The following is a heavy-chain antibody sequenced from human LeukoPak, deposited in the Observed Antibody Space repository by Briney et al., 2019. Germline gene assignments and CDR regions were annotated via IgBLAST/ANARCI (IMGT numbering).Heavy chain of an antibody. CDR2: IYTSGST. D-gene: IGHD5-18*01. V-gene: IGHV4-61*02. CDR3: AGGYSYGLDY. Sequence: SETLSLTCTVSGGSISSSSYYWSWIRQPAGKGLEWIGRIYTSGSTNYNPSLKSRVTISVDTSKNQFSLKLSSVTAADTAVYYCAGGYSYGLDYWGQGTLVTVSS. CDR1: GGSISSSSYY. J-gene: IGHJ4*02.